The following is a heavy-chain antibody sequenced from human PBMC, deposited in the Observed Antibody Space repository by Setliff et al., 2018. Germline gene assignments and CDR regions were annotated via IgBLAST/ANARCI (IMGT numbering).Heavy chain of an antibody. CDR1: GGSVSSAS. CDR2: INPHGSEK. V-gene: IGHV3-7*01. D-gene: IGHD3-10*01. J-gene: IGHJ4*02. CDR3: FGAGTCSY. Sequence: ETLSLTCTVSGGSVSSASHYWGWIRQAPGKGMEWLASINPHGSEKYYADSVKGRFTISRDNAKNSLSLQMNNLRTDDTAVYYCFGAGTCSYWGQGTLVTVSS.